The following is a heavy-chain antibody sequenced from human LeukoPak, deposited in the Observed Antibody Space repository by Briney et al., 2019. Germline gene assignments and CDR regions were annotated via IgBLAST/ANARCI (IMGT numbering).Heavy chain of an antibody. CDR3: ADLNPLHGYSSS. V-gene: IGHV4-59*01. J-gene: IGHJ4*02. D-gene: IGHD6-13*01. Sequence: PSETLSLTCTVSGGSISSYYWSWIRQPPGKGLEWIGYIYYSGSTNYNPSLKSRVTISVDTSKNRFSLKLSSVTAADTAVYYCADLNPLHGYSSSWGQGTLVTVSS. CDR2: IYYSGST. CDR1: GGSISSYY.